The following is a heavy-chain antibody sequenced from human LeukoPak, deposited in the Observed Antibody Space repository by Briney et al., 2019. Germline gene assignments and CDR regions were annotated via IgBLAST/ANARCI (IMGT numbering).Heavy chain of an antibody. CDR3: ARENSKNP. Sequence: SVKVSCKASGGTFSSYAISWVRQAPGQGLEWMGRIIPILGIANYAQKFQGRVTITADKSTSTAYMELSSLRSDDTAVYYCARENSKNPWGQGTLVTVSS. D-gene: IGHD4-11*01. J-gene: IGHJ5*02. V-gene: IGHV1-69*04. CDR2: IIPILGIA. CDR1: GGTFSSYA.